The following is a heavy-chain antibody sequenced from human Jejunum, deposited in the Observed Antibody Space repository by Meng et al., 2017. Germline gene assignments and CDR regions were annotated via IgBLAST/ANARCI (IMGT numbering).Heavy chain of an antibody. J-gene: IGHJ3*02. CDR2: IKSSGTAR. D-gene: IGHD3-22*01. V-gene: IGHV3-48*03. CDR1: GFTFSSYE. Sequence: GESLKISCAASGFTFSSYEMNWVRQAPGKGLERVSNIKSSGTARYADSVKGRFTISRDNARNSLYLQMNSLRAEDTAVYYCAKEYSHDNSGYDAFHIWGQGTMVTVSS. CDR3: AKEYSHDNSGYDAFHI.